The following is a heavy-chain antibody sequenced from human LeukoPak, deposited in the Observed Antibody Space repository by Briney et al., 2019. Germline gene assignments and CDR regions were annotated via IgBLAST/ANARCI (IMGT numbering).Heavy chain of an antibody. D-gene: IGHD2-21*02. CDR1: GFIFSSYE. CDR2: IGINEDNI. J-gene: IGHJ4*02. V-gene: IGHV3-48*03. CDR3: ARETAHCGGDCYYY. Sequence: PGGSLRLSCSGLGFIFSSYEINWVRQAPRKGLEWISYIGINEDNIYYADSVKGRFTISRDNAKSSVFLQMNSLRVEDTAVYYCARETAHCGGDCYYYWGQGTLVTVSS.